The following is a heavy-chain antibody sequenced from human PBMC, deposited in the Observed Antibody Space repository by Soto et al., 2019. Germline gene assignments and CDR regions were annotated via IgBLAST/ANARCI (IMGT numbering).Heavy chain of an antibody. V-gene: IGHV3-23*01. CDR1: EFTFSNYA. J-gene: IGHJ5*02. CDR2: ISGSGGST. CDR3: ASKDIYDSSKMIS. D-gene: IGHD3-22*01. Sequence: PGGSLRLSCAASEFTFSNYAMSWVRQAPGKGLEWVSAISGSGGSTYYADSVKGRFTISRDNSKNTLYLQMNSLRAEDTAVYYCASKDIYDSSKMISWGQGTLVTVSS.